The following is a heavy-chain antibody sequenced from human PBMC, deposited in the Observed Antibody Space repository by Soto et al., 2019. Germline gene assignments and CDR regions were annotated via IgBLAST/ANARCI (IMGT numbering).Heavy chain of an antibody. D-gene: IGHD4-4*01. CDR3: ARGDYSNPHNGMDV. CDR2: INPNSGGT. CDR1: GDTFTGYY. V-gene: IGHV1-2*02. J-gene: IGHJ6*02. Sequence: ASVQVSCKASGDTFTGYYIHWVRQAPGKGLEWMRWINPNSGGTNYAQKFQGRVTMTRDTSISTAYMELSRLRSDDTAVYYCARGDYSNPHNGMDVWGQGTTVTVSS.